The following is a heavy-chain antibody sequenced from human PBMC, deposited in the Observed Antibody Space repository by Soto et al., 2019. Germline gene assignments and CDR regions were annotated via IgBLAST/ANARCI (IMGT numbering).Heavy chain of an antibody. CDR1: GFTFSSYG. CDR2: ISYDGSNK. J-gene: IGHJ4*02. CDR3: AKDSLLLWFGHFDY. V-gene: IGHV3-30*18. Sequence: PGGSLRLSCAASGFTFSSYGMHWVRQAPGKGLEWVAVISYDGSNKYYADSVKGRFTISRDNSKNTLYLQMNSLRAEDTAVYYCAKDSLLLWFGHFDYWGQGTLVTVSS. D-gene: IGHD3-10*01.